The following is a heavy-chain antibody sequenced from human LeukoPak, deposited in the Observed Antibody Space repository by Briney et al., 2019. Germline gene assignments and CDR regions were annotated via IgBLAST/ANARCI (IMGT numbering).Heavy chain of an antibody. CDR2: IKEDGSEK. CDR3: ARSLRYFDWPSYYFEY. CDR1: GLTFSSYW. D-gene: IGHD3-9*01. V-gene: IGHV3-7*04. Sequence: GGSLRLSCAASGLTFSSYWMSWVRQAPGKGLEWVANIKEDGSEKYYVDSVKGRFTISRDNAKNSLYLQMNSLRAEDTAVYYCARSLRYFDWPSYYFEYWGQGTLVTVSS. J-gene: IGHJ4*02.